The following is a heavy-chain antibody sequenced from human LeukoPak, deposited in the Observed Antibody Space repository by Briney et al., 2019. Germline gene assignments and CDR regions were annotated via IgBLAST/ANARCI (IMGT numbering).Heavy chain of an antibody. J-gene: IGHJ4*02. D-gene: IGHD1-26*01. V-gene: IGHV3-74*01. CDR3: VRESREIRFDH. CDR2: MNTDGTRI. CDR1: GFTFSDYW. Sequence: PGGSLRLSCVVSGFTFSDYWMHWVRQAPGKGLVWVSRMNTDGTRITYADSVKGRFTVSRDNAKNTLYLQMNSLRAEGTAIYYCVRESREIRFDHWGQGTPVTVSS.